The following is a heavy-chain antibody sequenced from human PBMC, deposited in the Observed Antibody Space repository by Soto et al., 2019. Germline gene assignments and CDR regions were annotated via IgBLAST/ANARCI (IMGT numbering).Heavy chain of an antibody. V-gene: IGHV4-31*03. CDR1: GGSISSGGYY. Sequence: ASETLSLTCTVSGGSISSGGYYWSWIRQHPGKGLEWIGYIYYSGSTYYNPSLKSRVTISVDTSKNQFSLKLSSVTAADTAVYYCARTYYYGSKYYFDYWGQGTLVTVSS. CDR3: ARTYYYGSKYYFDY. CDR2: IYYSGST. D-gene: IGHD3-10*01. J-gene: IGHJ4*02.